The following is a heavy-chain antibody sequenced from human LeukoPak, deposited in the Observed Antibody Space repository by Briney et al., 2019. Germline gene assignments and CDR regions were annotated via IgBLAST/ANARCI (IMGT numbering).Heavy chain of an antibody. J-gene: IGHJ4*02. V-gene: IGHV4-39*01. CDR2: DYYSGDT. CDR1: GGSINSNNYY. D-gene: IGHD1-7*01. Sequence: SETLSLTCTVSGGSINSNNYYWGWIRQPPGKGLEWIASDYYSGDTWYNPSLKSRVTISVDTSKNQFSLKVTSVTAADTSVYYCARLPELLNDPFDYWGQGTLVTVSS. CDR3: ARLPELLNDPFDY.